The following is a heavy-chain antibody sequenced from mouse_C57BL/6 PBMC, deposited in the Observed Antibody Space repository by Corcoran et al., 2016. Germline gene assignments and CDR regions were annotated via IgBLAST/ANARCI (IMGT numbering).Heavy chain of an antibody. Sequence: QVQLQQSGAELARPGASVKLSCKASGYTFTSYGISWVKQRTGQGLEWIGEIYPRSGNTYYNEKFKGKATLTADKSSSTAYMELRSLTSEYSAVYFCSRRDSHYYGSSSYYFDYWGQGTTLTVSS. V-gene: IGHV1-81*01. CDR1: GYTFTSYG. CDR3: SRRDSHYYGSSSYYFDY. J-gene: IGHJ2*01. CDR2: IYPRSGNT. D-gene: IGHD1-1*01.